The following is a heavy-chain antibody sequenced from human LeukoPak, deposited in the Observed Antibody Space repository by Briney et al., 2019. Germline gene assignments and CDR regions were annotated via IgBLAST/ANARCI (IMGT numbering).Heavy chain of an antibody. J-gene: IGHJ4*02. Sequence: SETLSLTCTVSGGSISSYYWGWIRQPPGKGLEWIGSIYYSGSTYYNPSLKSRVTISVDTSKNQFSLKLSSVTAADTAVYYCARPFLEYYYDSSGYYGGDYWGQGTLVTVSS. CDR3: ARPFLEYYYDSSGYYGGDY. CDR1: GGSISSYY. CDR2: IYYSGST. D-gene: IGHD3-22*01. V-gene: IGHV4-39*01.